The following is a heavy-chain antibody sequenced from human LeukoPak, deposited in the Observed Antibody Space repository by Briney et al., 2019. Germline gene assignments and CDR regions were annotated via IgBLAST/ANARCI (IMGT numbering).Heavy chain of an antibody. CDR2: ISSSSSYI. V-gene: IGHV3-21*01. Sequence: AGGSLRLSCAASGFTFSSYSMNWVRQAPGKGLEWVSSISSSSSYIYYADSVKGRFTISRDNAKNSLYLQTNSLRAEDTAVYYCARDPNIVVVPAALFDYWGQGTLVTVSS. CDR1: GFTFSSYS. J-gene: IGHJ4*02. CDR3: ARDPNIVVVPAALFDY. D-gene: IGHD2-2*01.